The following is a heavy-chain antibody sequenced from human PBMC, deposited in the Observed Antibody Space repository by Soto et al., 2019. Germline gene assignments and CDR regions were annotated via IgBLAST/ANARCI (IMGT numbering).Heavy chain of an antibody. CDR1: GGSITSYY. CDR3: ARARRSQYYYYGMDV. Sequence: QVQLQESGPGLVKPSETLSLTCTVSGGSITSYYWTWIRQPPGRGPEWIGYIYHSGSTNYNPSLKSRVTISVDTSMNQFSLKLNWVTAADTAVYYCARARRSQYYYYGMDVWGPGTTVTVSS. J-gene: IGHJ6*02. CDR2: IYHSGST. V-gene: IGHV4-59*01.